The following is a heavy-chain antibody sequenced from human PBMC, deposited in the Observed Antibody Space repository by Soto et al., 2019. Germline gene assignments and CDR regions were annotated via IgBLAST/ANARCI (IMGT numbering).Heavy chain of an antibody. D-gene: IGHD2-15*01. CDR3: VKGNQLLRYYFEF. V-gene: IGHV3-64D*06. J-gene: IGHJ4*01. CDR2: ITSEGDRT. Sequence: ESGGALVQPGGSLRLSCSVSGFTFSNYAMHWVRQAPGKGLEYVSGITSEGDRTWHADSVKDRFTISRDNSKNTLFLQMSSLRVEDTAIYFCVKGNQLLRYYFEFWGPGTLVTVSS. CDR1: GFTFSNYA.